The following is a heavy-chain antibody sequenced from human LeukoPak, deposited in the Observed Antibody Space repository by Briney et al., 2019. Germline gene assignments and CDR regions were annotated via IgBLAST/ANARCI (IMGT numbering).Heavy chain of an antibody. CDR1: GGSISSYY. CDR2: IYTSGST. CDR3: AVGAVAAPIDY. V-gene: IGHV4-4*07. Sequence: PSETLSLTCTVSGGSISSYYWSWIRQPAGRGLEWIGRIYTSGSTNYNPSLKSRVTMSVDTSKNQFSLKLSSVTAADTAVYYCAVGAVAAPIDYWGQGTLVTVSS. D-gene: IGHD6-19*01. J-gene: IGHJ4*02.